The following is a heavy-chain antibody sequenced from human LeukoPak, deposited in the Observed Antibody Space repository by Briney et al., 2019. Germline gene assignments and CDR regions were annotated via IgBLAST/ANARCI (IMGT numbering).Heavy chain of an antibody. CDR3: ARDTLTMVRGVIIFLQDY. D-gene: IGHD3-10*01. Sequence: GASVKVSCKASGYTFTSYGISWVRQAPGQGLEWMGWISAYNGNTNYAQKLQGRVTMTTDTSTSTAYMELRSLRSDDTAVYYCARDTLTMVRGVIIFLQDYWGQGTLVTVSS. J-gene: IGHJ4*02. CDR2: ISAYNGNT. V-gene: IGHV1-18*01. CDR1: GYTFTSYG.